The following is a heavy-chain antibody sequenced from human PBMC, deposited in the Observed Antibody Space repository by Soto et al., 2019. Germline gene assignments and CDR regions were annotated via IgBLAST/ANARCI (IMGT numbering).Heavy chain of an antibody. CDR3: AKLKRLTAAGYFDY. J-gene: IGHJ4*02. V-gene: IGHV3-23*01. CDR2: ISGSGNRT. Sequence: EVQLLESGGGLAQPGGSLRLFCAASGFTFKYYAMTWVRQAPGKGLEWVSGISGSGNRTYYVDSVKGRFTISRDKSNNTLYLQMDSLKTEDTAVYYCAKLKRLTAAGYFDYWGQGILVSVSS. D-gene: IGHD6-13*01. CDR1: GFTFKYYA.